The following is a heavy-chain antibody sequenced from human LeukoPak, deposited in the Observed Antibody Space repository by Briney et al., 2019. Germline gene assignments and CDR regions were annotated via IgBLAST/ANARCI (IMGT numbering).Heavy chain of an antibody. D-gene: IGHD2-21*01. CDR2: IKEDGSEK. V-gene: IGHV3-7*01. CDR3: VRDRSRLIY. J-gene: IGHJ4*02. CDR1: GFTFSSFW. Sequence: GGSLRLSCAVSGFTFSSFWMSWVRQAPGKGLEWVADIKEDGSEKNYVDSVNGRFTISRDNAKNSLFLQMNSLRPEDTAVYYCVRDRSRLIYWGQGAQVTVSS.